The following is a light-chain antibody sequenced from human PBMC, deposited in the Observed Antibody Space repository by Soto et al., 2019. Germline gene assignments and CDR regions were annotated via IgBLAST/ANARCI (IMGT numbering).Light chain of an antibody. Sequence: QLVLTQSPSASASLGASVKLTCTLSSGHSSYAIAWHQQQPEKGPRYLMKLNSDGSHSKGDGIPDRFSGSSSGAERYPTISSLQSEDEADYYCQTWGTGIPYVFGTGTKVTVL. CDR1: SGHSSYA. J-gene: IGLJ1*01. CDR2: LNSDGSH. CDR3: QTWGTGIPYV. V-gene: IGLV4-69*01.